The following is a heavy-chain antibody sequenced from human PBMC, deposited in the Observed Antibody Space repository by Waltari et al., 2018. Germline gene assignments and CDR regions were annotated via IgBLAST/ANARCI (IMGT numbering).Heavy chain of an antibody. V-gene: IGHV1-46*01. CDR3: ARPEGDYYDSSGYYDY. J-gene: IGHJ4*02. CDR1: GYTFTSYY. D-gene: IGHD3-22*01. Sequence: QVQLVQSGAEVKKPGASVKVSCKASGYTFTSYYMHWVRQAPGQGLEWVGIINPSGGSTSYAQKFQGRVTMTRDTSTSTVYMELSSLRSEDTAVYYCARPEGDYYDSSGYYDYWGQGTLVTVSS. CDR2: INPSGGST.